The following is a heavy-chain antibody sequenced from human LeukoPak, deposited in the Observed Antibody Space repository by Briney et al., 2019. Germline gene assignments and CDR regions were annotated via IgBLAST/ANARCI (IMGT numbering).Heavy chain of an antibody. CDR1: RFTFSSYA. CDR2: ISSSGA. Sequence: PGGSLRLSCAASRFTFSSYAMSWVRQAPGKGLEWVSAISSSGAYYADSVKGRFTISRDNSKNTLYLQMNSLRAEDTAVYYCARDGAVTMVRGVILTYYYYMDVWGKGTTVTVSS. D-gene: IGHD3-10*01. V-gene: IGHV3-23*01. CDR3: ARDGAVTMVRGVILTYYYYMDV. J-gene: IGHJ6*03.